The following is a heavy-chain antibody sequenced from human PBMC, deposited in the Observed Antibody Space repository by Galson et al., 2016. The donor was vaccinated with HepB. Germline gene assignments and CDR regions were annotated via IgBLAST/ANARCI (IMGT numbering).Heavy chain of an antibody. J-gene: IGHJ4*02. CDR1: GGSISSYY. Sequence: ETLSLTCTVSGGSISSYYWSWIRQPPGKGLEWIGYIYYSGSTNYNPSLKSRVTISVDTSKNQFSLKLSSVTAADTAVYYCAIVRNYYDSSGYKHYFDYWGQGTLVTVSS. D-gene: IGHD3-22*01. V-gene: IGHV4-59*01. CDR2: IYYSGST. CDR3: AIVRNYYDSSGYKHYFDY.